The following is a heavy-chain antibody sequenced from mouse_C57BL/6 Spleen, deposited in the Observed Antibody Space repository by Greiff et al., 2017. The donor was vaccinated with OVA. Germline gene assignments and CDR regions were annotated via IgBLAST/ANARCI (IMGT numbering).Heavy chain of an antibody. V-gene: IGHV1-26*01. CDR1: GYKFTDYY. J-gene: IGHJ1*03. CDR2: INPNNGGT. CDR3: ARRGSSWNFDV. D-gene: IGHD1-1*01. Sequence: EVQLQQSGPELVKPGASVKISCKASGYKFTDYYMNWVKQSNGKSLEWIGDINPNNGGTSYNQKFKGTATLTVDKSSSTAYMERRSLTSEYSAVYYCARRGSSWNFDVWGTGTTVTVSS.